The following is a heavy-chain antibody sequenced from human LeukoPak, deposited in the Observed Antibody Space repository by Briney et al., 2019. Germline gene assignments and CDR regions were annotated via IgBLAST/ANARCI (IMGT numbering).Heavy chain of an antibody. V-gene: IGHV1-2*02. J-gene: IGHJ4*02. CDR1: GYRFTY. CDR2: INPNSGDT. D-gene: IGHD2-2*01. Sequence: ASVKVSCKTSGYRFTYMHWVRQAPGQGLEWMGWINPNSGDTDYAQKFQGRVTMTRDTSISTAYMELSRLRSDDTAVYYCAPVRGGDYFDYWGQGTQVTVSS. CDR3: APVRGGDYFDY.